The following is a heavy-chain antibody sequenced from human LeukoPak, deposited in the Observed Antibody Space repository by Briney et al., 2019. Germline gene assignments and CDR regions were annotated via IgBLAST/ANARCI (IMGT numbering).Heavy chain of an antibody. CDR2: INHSGST. Sequence: SETLSLTCAVYGGSFSGYYWSWIRQPPGKGLEWIGEINHSGSTNYNPSLKSRVPISVDTSKNQFSLKLSSVTAADTAVYYCARGNYYDILTGYYPNYYYYYGMDVWGQGTTVTVSS. CDR1: GGSFSGYY. V-gene: IGHV4-34*01. D-gene: IGHD3-9*01. J-gene: IGHJ6*02. CDR3: ARGNYYDILTGYYPNYYYYYGMDV.